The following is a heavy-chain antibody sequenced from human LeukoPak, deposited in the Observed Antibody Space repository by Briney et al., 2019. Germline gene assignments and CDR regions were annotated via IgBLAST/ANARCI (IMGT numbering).Heavy chain of an antibody. D-gene: IGHD4-17*01. CDR1: GGSISSSSYY. J-gene: IGHJ5*02. CDR2: IYYSGST. CDR3: ARGPDYGDYVRWFDP. Sequence: SETLSLTCTVSGGSISSSSYYWGWIRQPPGKGLEWIESIYYSGSTNYNPSLKSRVTISVDTSKNQFSLKLSSVTAADTAVYYCARGPDYGDYVRWFDPWGRGTLVTVSS. V-gene: IGHV4-39*07.